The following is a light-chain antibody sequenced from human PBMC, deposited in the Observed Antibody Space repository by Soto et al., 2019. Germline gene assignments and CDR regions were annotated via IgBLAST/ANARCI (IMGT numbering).Light chain of an antibody. J-gene: IGLJ3*02. Sequence: QSALTQPASVSGSPGQSITISCTGTSSDVGGYNYVSWYQQHPGKAPKLIIYEVTNRPSGASNCFSGSNSGNTASLTISGLQAEDEADYYCNSDTTTNSWVFGGGTKLTVL. CDR3: NSDTTTNSWV. CDR2: EVT. CDR1: SSDVGGYNY. V-gene: IGLV2-14*01.